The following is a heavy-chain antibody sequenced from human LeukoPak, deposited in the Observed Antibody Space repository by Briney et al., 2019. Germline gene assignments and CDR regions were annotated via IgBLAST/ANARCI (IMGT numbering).Heavy chain of an antibody. CDR1: GFTFSRHW. CDR2: INGDASET. Sequence: GGSLRLSCAASGFTFSRHWMHWVRQAPGKGLEWISRINGDASETNYADFVKGRFAVSRDNAKNTMYLQISSLRDEDTAVYYCAKYSSSDWFDPWGQGTLVTVSS. V-gene: IGHV3-74*01. CDR3: AKYSSSDWFDP. J-gene: IGHJ5*02. D-gene: IGHD6-6*01.